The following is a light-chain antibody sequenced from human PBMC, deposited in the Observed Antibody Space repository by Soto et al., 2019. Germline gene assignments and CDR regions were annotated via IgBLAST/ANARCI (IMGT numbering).Light chain of an antibody. Sequence: QSVLTQPPSVSGAPGQRVTISCTGSSSNIGAGYDVHWYQQLPGTAPKLLIYGNSKRPSGVPDRFSGSKSGTSASLAITGLQAEDEADYYCQSYDSSPCDVVFGGGTKLTVL. V-gene: IGLV1-40*01. CDR1: SSNIGAGYD. CDR3: QSYDSSPCDVV. CDR2: GNS. J-gene: IGLJ2*01.